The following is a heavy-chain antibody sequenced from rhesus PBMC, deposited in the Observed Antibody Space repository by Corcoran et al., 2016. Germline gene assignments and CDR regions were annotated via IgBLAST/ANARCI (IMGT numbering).Heavy chain of an antibody. D-gene: IGHD3-16*01. CDR3: ARYLYYYSGSSDY. CDR2: ISGSGGST. CDR1: GGSISSHY. J-gene: IGHJ4*01. V-gene: IGHV4-173*01. Sequence: QLQLQESGPGLVKPSETLSLTCAVSGGSISSHYWSWIRPPPGKGLESIGRISGSGGSTDNNPSLTRRVTMSTDTSKNQFSLKLSSVTAADTAVYYCARYLYYYSGSSDYWGQGVLVTVSS.